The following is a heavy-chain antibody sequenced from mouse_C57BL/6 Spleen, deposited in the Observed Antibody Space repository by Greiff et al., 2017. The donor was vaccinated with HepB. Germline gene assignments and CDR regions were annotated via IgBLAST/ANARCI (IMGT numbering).Heavy chain of an antibody. CDR1: GFTFTDYY. J-gene: IGHJ1*03. CDR2: IRNKANGYTT. D-gene: IGHD1-1*01. Sequence: EVMLVESGGGLVQPGGSLSLSCAASGFTFTDYYMSWVRQPPGKALEWLGFIRNKANGYTTEYSASVKGRFTISRDNSQSILYLQMNALRAEDSATYYCARYRSYGRGYFDVWGTGTTVTVSS. V-gene: IGHV7-3*01. CDR3: ARYRSYGRGYFDV.